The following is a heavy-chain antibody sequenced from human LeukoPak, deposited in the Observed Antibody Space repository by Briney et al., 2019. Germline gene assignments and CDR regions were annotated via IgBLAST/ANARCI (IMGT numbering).Heavy chain of an antibody. D-gene: IGHD1-26*01. CDR1: GGSISSSSYY. J-gene: IGHJ4*02. Sequence: SETLSLTCTVSGGSISSSSYYWGWIRQPPGKGLEWIGSIYYSGSTYYNPSLKSRVTISVDTSKNQFSLKLSSVTAADTAVYYCARGKRVGAAAYYFDYWGQGTLVTVSS. V-gene: IGHV4-39*07. CDR2: IYYSGST. CDR3: ARGKRVGAAAYYFDY.